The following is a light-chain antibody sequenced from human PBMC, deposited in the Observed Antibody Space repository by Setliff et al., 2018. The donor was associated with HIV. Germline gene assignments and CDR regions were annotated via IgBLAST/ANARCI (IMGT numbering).Light chain of an antibody. CDR2: DVG. J-gene: IGLJ1*01. V-gene: IGLV2-14*03. Sequence: QSVLTQPASVSGSPGQSITISCTGTSSDVGGYNYVSWYQQHPGKAPKLRIYDVGNRPSGVSNRFSGSKSGNTASLTISGLQAEDEADYYCSSYTSTSTLFAFGTGTKVTVL. CDR1: SSDVGGYNY. CDR3: SSYTSTSTLFA.